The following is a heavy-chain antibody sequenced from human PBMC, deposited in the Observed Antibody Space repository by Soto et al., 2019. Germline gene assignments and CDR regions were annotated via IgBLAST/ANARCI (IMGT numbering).Heavy chain of an antibody. D-gene: IGHD2-8*01. V-gene: IGHV4-34*01. CDR2: INHSGST. Sequence: SETLSLTCAVYGGSFSGYYWSWIRQPPGKGLEWIGEINHSGSTNYNPSLKSRVTISVDTSKNQFSLKLSSVTAADTAVYYCARALTRRMVAQSYYFDYWGQGTLVTVSS. CDR3: ARALTRRMVAQSYYFDY. CDR1: GGSFSGYY. J-gene: IGHJ4*02.